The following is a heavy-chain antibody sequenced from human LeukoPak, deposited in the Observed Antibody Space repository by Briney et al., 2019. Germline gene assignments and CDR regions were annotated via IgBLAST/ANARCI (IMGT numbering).Heavy chain of an antibody. V-gene: IGHV1-8*03. J-gene: IGHJ4*02. D-gene: IGHD6-13*01. Sequence: ASVKVSCKASGYTFTSYDINWVRQATGQGLEWMGWMNPNSGNTGYAQKFQGRVTITRNTSISTAYMELSSLRSEDTAVYYCANYPTPPGIAAAGNPTWGQGTLVTVSS. CDR2: MNPNSGNT. CDR1: GYTFTSYD. CDR3: ANYPTPPGIAAAGNPT.